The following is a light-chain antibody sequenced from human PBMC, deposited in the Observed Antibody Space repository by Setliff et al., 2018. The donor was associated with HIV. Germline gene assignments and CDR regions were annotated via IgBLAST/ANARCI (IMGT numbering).Light chain of an antibody. CDR2: QAT. CDR3: CSNTGSNTFV. J-gene: IGLJ1*01. Sequence: QSVLAQPASVSGSPGQSITISCTGTSGDVGRYDLVSWYQQHPARAPKLIIYQATRRPSGVSNRFSGSKSGNVASLTISGLQAEDEADYYCCSNTGSNTFVFGTGTKV. CDR1: SGDVGRYDL. V-gene: IGLV2-23*01.